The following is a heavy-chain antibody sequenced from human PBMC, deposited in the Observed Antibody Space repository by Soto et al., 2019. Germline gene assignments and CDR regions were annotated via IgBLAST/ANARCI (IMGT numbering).Heavy chain of an antibody. CDR2: ISSSGST. CDR3: ARGVLV. J-gene: IGHJ4*02. V-gene: IGHV4-31*03. D-gene: IGHD2-8*02. Sequence: QVQLQESGPRLVMPSQTLSLTCTVSGYSITGGSYYWSWIRQHPGKGLEWIGFISSSGSTSYNPSLRSRVTISRDTSKNHFSLDLSSVTAADTAVYYCARGVLVWSQGSLVTVSS. CDR1: GYSITGGSYY.